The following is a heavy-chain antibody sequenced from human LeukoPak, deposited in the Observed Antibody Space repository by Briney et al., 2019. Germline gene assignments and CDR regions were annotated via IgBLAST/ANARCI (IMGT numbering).Heavy chain of an antibody. CDR2: IYTSGST. Sequence: SETLSLTCTVSGGSISSYYWSLIRQPAGKGLEWIGRIYTSGSTNYNPSLKSRVTMSVDTSKNQFSLRLSSVTAADTAVYYCARGPGGSSSWYYFDYWGQGTLVTVSS. CDR3: ARGPGGSSSWYYFDY. V-gene: IGHV4-4*07. J-gene: IGHJ4*02. CDR1: GGSISSYY. D-gene: IGHD6-13*01.